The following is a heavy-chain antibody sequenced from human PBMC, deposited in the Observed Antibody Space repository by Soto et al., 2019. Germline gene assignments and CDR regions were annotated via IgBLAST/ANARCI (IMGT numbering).Heavy chain of an antibody. CDR1: GGSFSGYY. D-gene: IGHD2-15*01. CDR3: ATGYCSGGSCYSGSFDY. V-gene: IGHV4-34*01. CDR2: INHSGST. J-gene: IGHJ4*02. Sequence: PSETLSLTCAVYGGSFSGYYWSWIRQPPGKGLEWIGEINHSGSTNYNPSLKSRVTISVDTSKNQFSLKLSSVTAADMAVYYCATGYCSGGSCYSGSFDYWGQGTLVTVSS.